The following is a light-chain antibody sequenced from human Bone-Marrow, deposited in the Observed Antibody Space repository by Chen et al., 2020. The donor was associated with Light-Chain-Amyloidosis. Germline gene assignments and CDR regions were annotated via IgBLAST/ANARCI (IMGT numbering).Light chain of an antibody. CDR1: DLPTKY. V-gene: IGLV3-25*03. CDR2: RDT. CDR3: QSADSSGTYEVI. Sequence: SYELTQPHSVSVSPGQTARITCSGDDLPTKYAYWYQQKPVQAPVLVIHRDTERPSGISERFSGSSSGTTATLTISGVQAEDEADYHCQSADSSGTYEVIFGGGTKLTVL. J-gene: IGLJ2*01.